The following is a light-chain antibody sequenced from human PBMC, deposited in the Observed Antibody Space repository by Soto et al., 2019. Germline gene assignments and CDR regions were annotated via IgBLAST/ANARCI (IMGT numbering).Light chain of an antibody. Sequence: EIVLTQSPATLSLSPGERATLSCRASQSVSSYLAWYQQKPGQAPRLLIYDASNRATGIPARFSGSGSGTDFTLTISSLEPEDFALYYCQHYGSSPRRTFGQGTKVEMK. CDR3: QHYGSSPRRT. J-gene: IGKJ1*01. CDR2: DAS. V-gene: IGKV3-11*01. CDR1: QSVSSY.